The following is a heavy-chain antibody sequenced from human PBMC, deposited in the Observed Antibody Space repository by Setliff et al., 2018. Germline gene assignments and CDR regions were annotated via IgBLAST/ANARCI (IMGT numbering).Heavy chain of an antibody. J-gene: IGHJ1*01. D-gene: IGHD1-7*01. CDR1: GITFTNHA. V-gene: IGHV3-23*01. CDR2: VGMTNDVT. CDR3: VVGSSGTTGEGY. Sequence: LRLSCATFGITFTNHAMTWVRQAPGGGLECVSVVGMTNDVTYYGASVKGRFTISRDDSKNTLFLEMNSLRAEDTATYSCVVGSSGTTGEGYWGHGTLVTVSS.